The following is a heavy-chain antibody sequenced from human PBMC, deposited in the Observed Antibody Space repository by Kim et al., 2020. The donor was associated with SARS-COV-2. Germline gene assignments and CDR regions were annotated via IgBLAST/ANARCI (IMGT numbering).Heavy chain of an antibody. CDR1: GFTFSSYA. CDR3: AKEWLRSGLWELERSDAFDI. Sequence: GGSLRLSCAASGFTFSSYAMSWVRQAPGKGLEWVSAISGSGGSTYYADSVKGRFTISRDNSKNTLYLQMNSLRAEDTAVYYCAKEWLRSGLWELERSDAFDIWGQGTMVTVAS. D-gene: IGHD1-26*01. V-gene: IGHV3-23*01. J-gene: IGHJ3*02. CDR2: ISGSGGST.